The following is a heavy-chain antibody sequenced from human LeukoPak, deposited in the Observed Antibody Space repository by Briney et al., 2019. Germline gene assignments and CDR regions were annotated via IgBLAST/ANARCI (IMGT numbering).Heavy chain of an antibody. J-gene: IGHJ6*02. D-gene: IGHD5-12*01. V-gene: IGHV1-69*13. Sequence: ASVKVSCKASGYTFTGYYMHWVRQAPGQGLEWMGGIIPIFGTANYAQKFQGRVTITADESTSTAYMELSSLRSEDTAVYYCGKGGGYEGNYYYGMDVWGQGTTVTVSS. CDR2: IIPIFGTA. CDR1: GYTFTGYY. CDR3: GKGGGYEGNYYYGMDV.